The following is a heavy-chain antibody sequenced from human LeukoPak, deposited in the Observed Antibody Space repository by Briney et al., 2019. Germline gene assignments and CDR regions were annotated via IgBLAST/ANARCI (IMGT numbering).Heavy chain of an antibody. Sequence: GASVKVSCKASGYTFTSYGISWVRQAPGQGLEWMGGIIPIFGTANYAQKFQGRVTITADKSTSTAYMELSSLRSDDTAVFYCARGDYYGSPKVVAAWGQGTLVTVSS. CDR2: IIPIFGTA. V-gene: IGHV1-69*06. J-gene: IGHJ5*02. CDR3: ARGDYYGSPKVVAA. CDR1: GYTFTSYG. D-gene: IGHD3-10*01.